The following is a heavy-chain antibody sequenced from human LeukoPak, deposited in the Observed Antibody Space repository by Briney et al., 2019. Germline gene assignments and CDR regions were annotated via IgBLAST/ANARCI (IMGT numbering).Heavy chain of an antibody. CDR2: ISAYNGHT. D-gene: IGHD5-18*01. CDR3: ARVDTAMEQLFDY. Sequence: ASVKVSCKASGYTFTSYYMHWVRQAPGQGLEWMGWISAYNGHTNYAQKLRGRVTMTTDTSTSTAYMELRSLRSDDTAVYYCARVDTAMEQLFDYWGQGTLVTVSS. V-gene: IGHV1-18*04. CDR1: GYTFTSYY. J-gene: IGHJ4*02.